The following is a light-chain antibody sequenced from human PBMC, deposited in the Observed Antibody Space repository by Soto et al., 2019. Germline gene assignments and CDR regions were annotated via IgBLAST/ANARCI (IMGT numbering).Light chain of an antibody. J-gene: IGLJ2*01. Sequence: QSVLTQSPSASASLGASVKLTCTLSSGYSSYAIAWHQQQPEKGPRYLMKLNSDGSHSKGDGIPDRFSGSSSGAERYLTISSLQSEDEADYYCQTWGTGILVFGGGTKLTVL. CDR1: SGYSSYA. CDR3: QTWGTGILV. CDR2: LNSDGSH. V-gene: IGLV4-69*01.